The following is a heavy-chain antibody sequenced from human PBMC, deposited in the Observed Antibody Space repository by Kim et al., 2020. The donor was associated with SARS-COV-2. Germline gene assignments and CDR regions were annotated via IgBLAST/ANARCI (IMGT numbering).Heavy chain of an antibody. Sequence: ADSVKGRFTISRDNAKNSLYLQMNSLRAEDTAVYYCARDHGIVGATGFDYWGQGTLVTVSS. D-gene: IGHD1-26*01. J-gene: IGHJ4*02. V-gene: IGHV3-21*01. CDR3: ARDHGIVGATGFDY.